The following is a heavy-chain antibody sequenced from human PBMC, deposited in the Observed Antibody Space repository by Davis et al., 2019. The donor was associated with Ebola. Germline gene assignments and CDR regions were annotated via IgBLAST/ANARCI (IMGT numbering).Heavy chain of an antibody. D-gene: IGHD2-2*02. CDR2: ISAYNGNT. J-gene: IGHJ6*02. CDR1: GYTFTSYG. V-gene: IGHV1-18*01. CDR3: ARDSFCSSTSCYRGYYYGMDV. Sequence: ASVKVSSKASGYTFTSYGISWVRQAPGQGLEWMGWISAYNGNTNYAQKLQGRVTMTTDTSTSTAYMELRSLRSDDTAVYYCARDSFCSSTSCYRGYYYGMDVWGQGTTVTVSS.